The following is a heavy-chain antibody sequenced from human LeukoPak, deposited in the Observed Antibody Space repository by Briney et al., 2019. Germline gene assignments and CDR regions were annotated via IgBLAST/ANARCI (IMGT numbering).Heavy chain of an antibody. Sequence: SETLSLTCTVSGGSISSYYWSWIRQPPGKGLEWIGYIYYSGSTDYNPSLRSRVTISVDTSKNQFSLKLSSVTAADTAVYYCARYSETVAGRSRWFDPWGQGTLVTVSS. V-gene: IGHV4-59*01. CDR1: GGSISSYY. CDR2: IYYSGST. D-gene: IGHD6-19*01. CDR3: ARYSETVAGRSRWFDP. J-gene: IGHJ5*02.